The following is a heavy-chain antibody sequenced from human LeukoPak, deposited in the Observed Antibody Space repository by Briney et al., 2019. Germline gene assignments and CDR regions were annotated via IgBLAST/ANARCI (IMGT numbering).Heavy chain of an antibody. J-gene: IGHJ5*02. CDR3: ARDQTPHRSTSCPPGTFDP. V-gene: IGHV3-11*01. CDR2: ISRGGSTI. D-gene: IGHD2-2*01. Sequence: GGSLRLSCAASGFTFSDYYMSWIRQAPGKGLEWVSYISRGGSTIYYADSVKGRFTISRDNAKNSLYLQMNSLRAEDTAVYYCARDQTPHRSTSCPPGTFDPWGQGTLVTVSS. CDR1: GFTFSDYY.